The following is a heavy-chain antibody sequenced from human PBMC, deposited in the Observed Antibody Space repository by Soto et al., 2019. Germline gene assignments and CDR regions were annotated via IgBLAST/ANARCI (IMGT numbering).Heavy chain of an antibody. V-gene: IGHV3-66*01. J-gene: IGHJ6*02. D-gene: IGHD6-6*01. Sequence: EVQLVESGGGLVQPGGSLRLSCAASGLTVSGNYMTWVRQAPGKGLEWVSVMYSGGDTHYADSVKGRFIISRDTSKNAVYLQMNGLRAEDTAVYNCARDSRERQLLEYHYYGLDVWGQGTAVSVSS. CDR1: GLTVSGNY. CDR3: ARDSRERQLLEYHYYGLDV. CDR2: MYSGGDT.